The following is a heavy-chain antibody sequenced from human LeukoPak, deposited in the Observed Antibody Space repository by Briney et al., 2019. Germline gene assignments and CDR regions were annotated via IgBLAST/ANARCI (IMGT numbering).Heavy chain of an antibody. Sequence: GGSLRLSCAASGFTFSSYAMSWVRQAPGKGLEWVSAISRTGGSTYYADSVKGRFTISRDYSKNTLYLQMNSRRAEDTAVYYCAKDNKYYYGSGSYYIFDYWGQGTLVTVSS. V-gene: IGHV3-23*01. CDR3: AKDNKYYYGSGSYYIFDY. J-gene: IGHJ4*02. D-gene: IGHD3-10*01. CDR2: ISRTGGST. CDR1: GFTFSSYA.